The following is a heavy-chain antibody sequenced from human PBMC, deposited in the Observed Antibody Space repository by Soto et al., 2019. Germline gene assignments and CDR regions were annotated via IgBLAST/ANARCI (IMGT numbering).Heavy chain of an antibody. V-gene: IGHV1-18*01. CDR3: ATRSPAFDY. J-gene: IGHJ4*02. Sequence: QVQLVQSGPEVKKPGASVKVCCKTSGYTFTSYGISWVRQAPGQGLEWMGWITTDKGKTTYAQKFQGRVTMTTDTSTRTAYMELRSLRSDDTAVYYCATRSPAFDYWGQGTLVTVSS. CDR1: GYTFTSYG. CDR2: ITTDKGKT.